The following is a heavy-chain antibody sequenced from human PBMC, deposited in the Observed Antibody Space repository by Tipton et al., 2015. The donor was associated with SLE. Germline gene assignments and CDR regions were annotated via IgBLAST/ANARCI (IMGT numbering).Heavy chain of an antibody. CDR1: GFTFSSYS. J-gene: IGHJ6*02. CDR3: ARVLGSFFVMDV. V-gene: IGHV3-30*03. Sequence: SLRLSCAASGFTFSSYSMNWVRQAPGKGLEWVAVISYDGSNKYYADSVKGRFSISRDNSKSTLYLQMNSLRAEDTAVYYCARVLGSFFVMDVWGQGTTVTVSS. CDR2: ISYDGSNK. D-gene: IGHD2/OR15-2a*01.